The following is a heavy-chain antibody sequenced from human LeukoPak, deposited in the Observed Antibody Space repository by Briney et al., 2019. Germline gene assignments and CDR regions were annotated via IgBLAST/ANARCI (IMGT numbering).Heavy chain of an antibody. D-gene: IGHD2-21*02. V-gene: IGHV3-21*01. J-gene: IGHJ4*02. CDR2: ISSSSSYI. CDR3: ARAVTVVTRGGLVFDY. Sequence: PGRSLRLSCAASGFTFSSYSMNSVRHAPGKGLERVSSISSSSSYIYYADSVKGRFTISRDNAKNSLFLQMNSLRDEDTSVYYCARAVTVVTRGGLVFDYWGQGTLVTVSS. CDR1: GFTFSSYS.